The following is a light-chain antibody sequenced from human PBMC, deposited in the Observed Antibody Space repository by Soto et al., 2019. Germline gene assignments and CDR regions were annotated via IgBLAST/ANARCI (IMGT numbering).Light chain of an antibody. CDR1: SSNLGTNY. J-gene: IGLJ1*01. Sequence: QSVLTQPPSASGTPGQRVTISCSGSSSNLGTNYVFWYQQLPGTAPKLLIYRNNQRPSGVPDRFSGSKSGTSASLAISGLRSEDEADYYCAAWDDSLSGLVFGTGTKVTLL. CDR2: RNN. V-gene: IGLV1-47*01. CDR3: AAWDDSLSGLV.